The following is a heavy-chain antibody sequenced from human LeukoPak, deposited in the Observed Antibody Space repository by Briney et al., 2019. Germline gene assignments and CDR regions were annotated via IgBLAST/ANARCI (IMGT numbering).Heavy chain of an antibody. CDR3: ARCTTGRAFGSLREIKRSREIDY. Sequence: GGSLRLSCAASGFTFSDYYMSWIRQAPGKGLEWVSSISSSSSNIYYADSVKGRFTISRDNAKNSLYLQMNSLRVEDTAVYYCARCTTGRAFGSLREIKRSREIDYWGQGTLVTVSS. V-gene: IGHV3-11*04. CDR1: GFTFSDYY. CDR2: ISSSSSNI. D-gene: IGHD1-1*01. J-gene: IGHJ4*02.